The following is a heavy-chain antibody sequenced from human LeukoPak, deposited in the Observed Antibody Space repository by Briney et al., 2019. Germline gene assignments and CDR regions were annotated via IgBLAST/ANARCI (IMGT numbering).Heavy chain of an antibody. Sequence: PGGSLRLSCAASGFTFDDYAMTWVRQAPGKGLEWVSGINWNGGTTGYVDSVKGRFTISRDNAKNSLYLQMNSLRAEDTALYYCARGDSSGWKSCPGDWGQGTLVTVSS. CDR3: ARGDSSGWKSCPGD. CDR1: GFTFDDYA. D-gene: IGHD6-19*01. J-gene: IGHJ4*02. CDR2: INWNGGTT. V-gene: IGHV3-20*04.